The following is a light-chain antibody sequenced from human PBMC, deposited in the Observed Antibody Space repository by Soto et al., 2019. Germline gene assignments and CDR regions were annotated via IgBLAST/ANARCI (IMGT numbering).Light chain of an antibody. V-gene: IGLV2-14*01. CDR1: SSDVGGYNY. CDR3: SSYTSSSTVV. CDR2: DVS. Sequence: QSALTQPASVSGSPGQSITISCTGTSSDVGGYNYVSWYQQHPGKGPKLVIYDVSNRPSGISNRFSGSKSGNTASLTISGLQDEDEADYYCSSYTSSSTVVFGGGTKLTVL. J-gene: IGLJ2*01.